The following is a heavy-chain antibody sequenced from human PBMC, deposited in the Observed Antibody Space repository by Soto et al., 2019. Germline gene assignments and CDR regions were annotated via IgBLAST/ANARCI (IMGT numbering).Heavy chain of an antibody. D-gene: IGHD3-16*01. Sequence: NPSETLSLTCTVSGGSISSYYWSWIRQPPGKGLEWIGYIYYSGSTNYNPSLKSRVTISVDTSKNQFSLKLSSVTAADPAVYYCARDKRGTDWFDPWGQGTLVTVSS. J-gene: IGHJ5*02. V-gene: IGHV4-59*01. CDR1: GGSISSYY. CDR2: IYYSGST. CDR3: ARDKRGTDWFDP.